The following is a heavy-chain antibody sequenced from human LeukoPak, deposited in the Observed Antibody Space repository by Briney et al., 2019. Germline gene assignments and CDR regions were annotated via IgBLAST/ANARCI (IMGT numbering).Heavy chain of an antibody. CDR3: SSAAVTTSRLFQR. V-gene: IGHV4-59*01. J-gene: IGHJ1*01. D-gene: IGHD4-17*01. CDR1: SGSINNFY. Sequence: SVTLSLTCTVSSGSINNFYWSWIPQPPGKGLEWIGYIYKRGHTHNSSSLKSRVTITEDTAKTQLSLKLSSVTAGATATYYCSSAAVTTSRLFQRWGQGTLVTVSS. CDR2: IYKRGHT.